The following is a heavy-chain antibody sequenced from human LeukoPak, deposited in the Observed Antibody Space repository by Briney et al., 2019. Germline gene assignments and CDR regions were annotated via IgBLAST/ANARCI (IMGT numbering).Heavy chain of an antibody. V-gene: IGHV3-33*06. D-gene: IGHD3-3*01. CDR1: GFTFSSYG. Sequence: GGSLRLSCAASGFTFSSYGMHWARQAPGKGLEWVAVIWYDGSNKYYADSVKGRFTISRDNSKNTLYLQMNSLRAEDTAVYYCAKGSHYDFWSGYYTDWGQGTLVTVSS. CDR3: AKGSHYDFWSGYYTD. CDR2: IWYDGSNK. J-gene: IGHJ4*02.